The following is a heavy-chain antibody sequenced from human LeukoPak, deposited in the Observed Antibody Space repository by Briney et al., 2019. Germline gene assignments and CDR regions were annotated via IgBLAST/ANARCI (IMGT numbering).Heavy chain of an antibody. CDR3: AKDIWNIVVVPAAILDY. Sequence: GGSLRLSCAGSGFTFSNYWMSWVRQAPGKGLEWVSGISGSGGSTYYADSVKGRFTISRDNSKNTLYLQMNSLRAEDTAVYYCAKDIWNIVVVPAAILDYWGQGTLVTVSS. CDR2: ISGSGGST. CDR1: GFTFSNYW. J-gene: IGHJ4*02. D-gene: IGHD2-2*01. V-gene: IGHV3-23*01.